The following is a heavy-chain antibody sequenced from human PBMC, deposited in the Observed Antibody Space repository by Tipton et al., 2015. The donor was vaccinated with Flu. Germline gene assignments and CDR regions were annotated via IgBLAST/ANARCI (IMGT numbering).Heavy chain of an antibody. CDR3: ASTTPSDSSNYYYPPYY. V-gene: IGHV4-59*08. CDR1: GGSISSYY. J-gene: IGHJ4*02. CDR2: ISYSGST. D-gene: IGHD3-22*01. Sequence: TLSLTCTVSGGSISSYYWSWIRQPPGKGLEWIGYISYSGSTNYNPSLKSRVTISVDTSKNQFSLKLSSVTAADTAVYYCASTTPSDSSNYYYPPYYWGQGTLVTVSS.